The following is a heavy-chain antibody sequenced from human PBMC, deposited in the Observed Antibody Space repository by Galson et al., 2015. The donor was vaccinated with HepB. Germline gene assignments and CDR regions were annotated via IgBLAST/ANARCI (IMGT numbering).Heavy chain of an antibody. J-gene: IGHJ4*02. CDR3: VKCQQGYSGYDYLDY. CDR2: ISSHGDST. Sequence: CAASGFTFSSYAMHWVRQAAGKGLDFVSAISSHGDSTYYADSVKGRFTISGDNSKNTLYLQMSSLRAEDTALYYCVKCQQGYSGYDYLDYWGQGTLVTVSS. V-gene: IGHV3-64D*06. CDR1: GFTFSSYA. D-gene: IGHD5-12*01.